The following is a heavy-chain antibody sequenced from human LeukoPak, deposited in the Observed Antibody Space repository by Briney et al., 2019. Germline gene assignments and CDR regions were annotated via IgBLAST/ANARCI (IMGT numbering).Heavy chain of an antibody. V-gene: IGHV3-7*01. J-gene: IGHJ5*02. CDR3: ARAGIAVAGTMGGWFDP. CDR2: IKQDGSEK. D-gene: IGHD6-19*01. CDR1: GFTFSSYW. Sequence: GGSLRLSCAASGFTFSSYWMSWVRQAPGKGLEWVANIKQDGSEKYYVDSVKGRFTISRDNAKNSLYLQMNSLRAEDTAVYYCARAGIAVAGTMGGWFDPWGQGTLVTVSS.